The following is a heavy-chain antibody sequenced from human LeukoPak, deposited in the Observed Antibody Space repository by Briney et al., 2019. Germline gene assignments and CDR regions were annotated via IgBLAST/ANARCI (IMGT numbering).Heavy chain of an antibody. J-gene: IGHJ4*02. Sequence: QPGGSLRLSCAASGFTLSSYAMSWVRQAPGKGLEWVSAISGSGCSTYYADSVKGRFTISRDNSKNTLYLQMNSLRAEDTAVYYCAKGQWELAAGDYFHYWRQGTLLTVSS. CDR1: GFTLSSYA. CDR2: ISGSGCST. CDR3: AKGQWELAAGDYFHY. V-gene: IGHV3-23*01. D-gene: IGHD1-26*01.